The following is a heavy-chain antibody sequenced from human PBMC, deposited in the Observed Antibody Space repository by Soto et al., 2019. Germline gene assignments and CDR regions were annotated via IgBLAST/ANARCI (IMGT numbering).Heavy chain of an antibody. D-gene: IGHD6-19*01. V-gene: IGHV3-23*01. CDR3: AKDDEIAVAGNWFDP. J-gene: IGHJ5*02. Sequence: GGSLRLSCAASGFTFSSYAMSWVRQAPGKGLEWVSAISGSGGSTYYADSVKGRFTISRDNSKNTLYLQMNSLRAEDTAVYYCAKDDEIAVAGNWFDPWGQGTLVTVSS. CDR1: GFTFSSYA. CDR2: ISGSGGST.